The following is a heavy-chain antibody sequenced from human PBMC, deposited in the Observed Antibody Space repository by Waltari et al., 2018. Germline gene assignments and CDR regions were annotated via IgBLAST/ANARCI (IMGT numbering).Heavy chain of an antibody. V-gene: IGHV4-39*01. CDR3: ARNGESGYRDY. D-gene: IGHD5-12*01. J-gene: IGHJ4*02. Sequence: QLQLQESGPGLVKPSETLSPPCTVSGGSISSSSYYWGWIRQPPGKGLEWIGSIYYSGSTYYNPSLKSRVTISVDTSKNQFSLKLSSVTAADTAVYYCARNGESGYRDYWGQGTLVTVSS. CDR2: IYYSGST. CDR1: GGSISSSSYY.